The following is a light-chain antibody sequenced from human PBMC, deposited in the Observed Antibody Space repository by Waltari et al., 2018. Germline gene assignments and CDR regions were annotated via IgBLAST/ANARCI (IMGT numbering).Light chain of an antibody. CDR2: LVS. Sequence: DIVMTQSPLSLPVSPGEPASISCRSRQSLLNSSGYTFLDWYLQRPGQSPQLLIYLVSNRASGVPDRFSGSGSGTDFTLKISRVEAEDVGVYYCMQARQTPWTFGQGTKVEIK. CDR1: QSLLNSSGYTF. V-gene: IGKV2-28*01. J-gene: IGKJ1*01. CDR3: MQARQTPWT.